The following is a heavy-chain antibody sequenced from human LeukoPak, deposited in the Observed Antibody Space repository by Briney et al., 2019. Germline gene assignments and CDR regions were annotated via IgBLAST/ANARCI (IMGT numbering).Heavy chain of an antibody. CDR3: AKGIMERLWFGVIDY. J-gene: IGHJ4*02. CDR2: ISSTTRTI. D-gene: IGHD3-10*01. V-gene: IGHV3-48*04. Sequence: GGSLRLSCAASGATFSTYGMSWVRQAPGKGLEWVSYISSTTRTIYYADSVKGRFTISRDNSKNSLYLQMNSLRTEDTALYYCAKGIMERLWFGVIDYWGQGTLVTVSS. CDR1: GATFSTYG.